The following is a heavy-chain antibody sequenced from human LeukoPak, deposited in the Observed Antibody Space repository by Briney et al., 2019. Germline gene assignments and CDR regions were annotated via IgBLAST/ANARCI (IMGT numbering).Heavy chain of an antibody. D-gene: IGHD3-22*01. V-gene: IGHV3-30-3*01. CDR3: ARDPGDSSGHGEGYFDY. Sequence: GRSLRLSCAASGFTFSSYAMHGVRQAPGKGLEWVAVISYDGSNKYYADSVKGRFTISRDNSKNTMYLQMNSLRAEDTAVYYCARDPGDSSGHGEGYFDYWGQGTLVTVSS. CDR2: ISYDGSNK. CDR1: GFTFSSYA. J-gene: IGHJ4*02.